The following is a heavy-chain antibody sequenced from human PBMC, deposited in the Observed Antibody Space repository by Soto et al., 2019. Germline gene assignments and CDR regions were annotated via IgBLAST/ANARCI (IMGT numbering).Heavy chain of an antibody. D-gene: IGHD2-2*01. CDR3: ARVVPGAEAWFGP. J-gene: IGHJ5*02. Sequence: QVQLVQSGGEVKRPGASVKVSCKTSGYTFSNYGITWVRQAPGQPLEWLGWISLYSDGTNYAQKFQRRVSMTTATSTTTAYMELRSLRSDDTAVYYCARVVPGAEAWFGPWGQGTLVTVSS. CDR2: ISLYSDGT. V-gene: IGHV1-18*01. CDR1: GYTFSNYG.